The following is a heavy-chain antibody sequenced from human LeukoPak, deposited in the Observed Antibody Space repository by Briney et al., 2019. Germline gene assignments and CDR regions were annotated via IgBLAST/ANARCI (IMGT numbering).Heavy chain of an antibody. CDR3: ARETYDFWSGYYQNYYYYMDV. Sequence: GGSLRLSCAASGFTFSSYSMNWVRQAPGKGLEWVSSISSSSSYIYYVDSVKGRFTISRDNAKNSLYLQMNSLRAEDTAVYYCARETYDFWSGYYQNYYYYMDVWGKGTTVTISS. J-gene: IGHJ6*03. V-gene: IGHV3-21*01. CDR1: GFTFSSYS. CDR2: ISSSSSYI. D-gene: IGHD3-3*01.